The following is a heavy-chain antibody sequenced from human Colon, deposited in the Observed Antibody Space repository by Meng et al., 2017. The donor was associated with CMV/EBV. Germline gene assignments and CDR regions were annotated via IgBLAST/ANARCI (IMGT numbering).Heavy chain of an antibody. D-gene: IGHD6-19*01. V-gene: IGHV3-23*01. CDR2: ISGSGHIT. J-gene: IGHJ4*02. Sequence: LKISCTASGFTFINYDMTWVRQAPGKGLEWVSAISGSGHITVYVDSVKGRFSISRDNSENTAYLQMDSLRRDDTGIYYCARENIAVAGTSFDYWGPGVRVTVSS. CDR1: GFTFINYD. CDR3: ARENIAVAGTSFDY.